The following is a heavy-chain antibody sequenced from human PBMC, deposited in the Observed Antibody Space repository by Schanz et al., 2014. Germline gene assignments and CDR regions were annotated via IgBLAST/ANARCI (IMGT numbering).Heavy chain of an antibody. CDR3: ARTGYDPSLTH. J-gene: IGHJ4*02. Sequence: QVQLVQSGAEVKKPGSSVKVSCKASGDTFRSYTINWVRHAPGQGLEWMGRIIPITGITNYAQKFQGRVTFTADKSTRTPFLEVNSLRSEDTAVYYCARTGYDPSLTHWGQGTLVTVSS. CDR2: IIPITGIT. D-gene: IGHD5-12*01. V-gene: IGHV1-69*02. CDR1: GDTFRSYT.